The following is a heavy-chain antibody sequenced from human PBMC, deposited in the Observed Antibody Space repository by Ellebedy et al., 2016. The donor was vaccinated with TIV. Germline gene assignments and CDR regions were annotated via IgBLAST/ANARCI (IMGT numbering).Heavy chain of an antibody. CDR2: IRKKGDGGTT. CDR3: ARETSGYSAFIDN. CDR1: GFNFADYA. D-gene: IGHD5-12*01. V-gene: IGHV3-49*03. Sequence: GGSLRLXXAASGFNFADYAMSWLRRPPGKGLEWVGFIRKKGDGGTTEYVASVKGRFTISRDDSKSIAYLQMNSLKTEDTAMYYCARETSGYSAFIDNWGQGILVTVSS. J-gene: IGHJ4*02.